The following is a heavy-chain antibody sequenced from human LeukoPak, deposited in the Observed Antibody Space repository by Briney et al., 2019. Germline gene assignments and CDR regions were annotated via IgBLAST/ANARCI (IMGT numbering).Heavy chain of an antibody. V-gene: IGHV3-30*04. Sequence: GGSLRLSCAASGFTFSSYAMHWVRQAPGKGLEWVAVISYDGSNKYYADSVKGRFTISRDNSKNTLYLQMNSLRAEDTAVYYCARDNHYGGNVYYFDYWGQGTLVTVSS. CDR2: ISYDGSNK. CDR3: ARDNHYGGNVYYFDY. D-gene: IGHD4-23*01. CDR1: GFTFSSYA. J-gene: IGHJ4*02.